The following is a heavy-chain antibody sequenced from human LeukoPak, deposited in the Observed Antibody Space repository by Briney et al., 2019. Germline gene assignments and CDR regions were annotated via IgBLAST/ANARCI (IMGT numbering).Heavy chain of an antibody. CDR1: ASISSSRYY. D-gene: IGHD6-13*01. CDR2: IDYSGST. J-gene: IGHJ4*02. CDR3: ARDHGSTSWYYF. V-gene: IGHV4-39*07. Sequence: SETLSLTCTVPASISSSRYYCGWIRQPPGKGLEWIGSIDYSGSTSYNVSLKSRVTISIDTSKNQFSLKLRSVTAADTAVYYCARDHGSTSWYYFWGQGTLVTVSS.